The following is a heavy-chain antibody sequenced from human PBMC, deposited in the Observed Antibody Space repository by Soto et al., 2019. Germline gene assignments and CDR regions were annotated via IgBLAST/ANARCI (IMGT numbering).Heavy chain of an antibody. Sequence: EVQLLESGGGLVQPGGSLRLSCAASGFTFTNYVMSWVRQAPGKGLEWVSGISNSVSNTYYADSVKGRFTISRDNSQSTLYLQMNSLRVEDTAVYYCASRRCSSASCGPGLFDSWGQGTLVTVSS. D-gene: IGHD2-2*01. CDR1: GFTFTNYV. V-gene: IGHV3-23*01. CDR2: ISNSVSNT. CDR3: ASRRCSSASCGPGLFDS. J-gene: IGHJ4*02.